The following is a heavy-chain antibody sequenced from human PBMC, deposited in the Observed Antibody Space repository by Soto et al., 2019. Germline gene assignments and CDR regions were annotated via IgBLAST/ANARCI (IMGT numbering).Heavy chain of an antibody. V-gene: IGHV3-64D*06. CDR1: GFTFSSYA. Sequence: GGSLRLSCSASGFTFSSYAMHWVRQAPGKRLEYVSGVRGNGDPPFYADSVKGRFTISRDNSKNTLYLQMSSLSADDTAAYYCVKSRGGNNFDFFDWGQGALVTVSS. D-gene: IGHD5-12*01. CDR2: VRGNGDPP. CDR3: VKSRGGNNFDFFD. J-gene: IGHJ4*02.